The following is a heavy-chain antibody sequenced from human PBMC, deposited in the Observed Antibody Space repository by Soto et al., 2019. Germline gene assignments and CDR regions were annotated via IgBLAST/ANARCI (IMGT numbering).Heavy chain of an antibody. CDR1: GFTFSSYW. CDR2: INGDGDNI. J-gene: IGHJ6*03. Sequence: EVQLVESGGGLVQPGWSLRLSCATSGFTFSSYWMHWVRQGPGKGLEWVARINGDGDNITSADSVQGRFTISRDNAINTLYLQMNSLRVEDTAVYYCARRQLRFVTPGYMDVWGKGTTVIVSS. D-gene: IGHD3-3*01. V-gene: IGHV3-74*01. CDR3: ARRQLRFVTPGYMDV.